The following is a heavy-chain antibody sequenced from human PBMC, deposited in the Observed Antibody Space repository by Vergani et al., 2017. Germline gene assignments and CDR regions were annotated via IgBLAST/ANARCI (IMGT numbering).Heavy chain of an antibody. CDR1: GFTFSSYA. D-gene: IGHD2-15*01. CDR3: ARGGGYRYCSGGSCYPAQY. Sequence: QVQLVESGGGVVQPGRSLRLSCAASGFTFSSYAMHWVRQAPGKGLEWVAVISYDGSNKYYADSVKGRFTISRDNSKNTLYLQMNSLRAEDTAVYYCARGGGYRYCSGGSCYPAQYWGQGTLVTVSS. CDR2: ISYDGSNK. V-gene: IGHV3-30-3*01. J-gene: IGHJ4*02.